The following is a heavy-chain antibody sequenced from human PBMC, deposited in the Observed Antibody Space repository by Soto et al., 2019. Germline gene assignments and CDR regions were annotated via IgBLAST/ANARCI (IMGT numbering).Heavy chain of an antibody. J-gene: IGHJ4*02. CDR2: IIPIFGTA. V-gene: IGHV1-69*13. Sequence: SVKVSCKASGGTFSSYAISWVRQAPGQGLEWMGGIIPIFGTANYAQKFQGRVTITADESTSTAYMELSSLRSEDTAVYYCAREVATSTYYYDSSGYYYFDYWGQGTLVTVS. CDR1: GGTFSSYA. CDR3: AREVATSTYYYDSSGYYYFDY. D-gene: IGHD3-22*01.